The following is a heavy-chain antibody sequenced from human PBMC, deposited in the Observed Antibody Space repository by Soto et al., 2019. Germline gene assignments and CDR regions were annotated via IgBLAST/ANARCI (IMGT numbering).Heavy chain of an antibody. CDR3: AREGIVVVPAAAEDDAFDI. CDR2: INAGNGNT. V-gene: IGHV1-3*01. CDR1: GYTFTSYA. J-gene: IGHJ3*02. Sequence: ASVKVSCKASGYTFTSYAMHWVRQAPGQRLEWMGWINAGNGNTKYSQKFQGRVTITRDTSASTAYMELSSLRSEDTAVYYCAREGIVVVPAAAEDDAFDIWGQGTMVTVSS. D-gene: IGHD2-2*01.